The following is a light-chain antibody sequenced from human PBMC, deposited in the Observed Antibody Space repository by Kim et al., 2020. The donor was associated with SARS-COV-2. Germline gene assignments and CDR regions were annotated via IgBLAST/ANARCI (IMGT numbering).Light chain of an antibody. V-gene: IGLV1-47*01. CDR3: VTWDDSLSAQV. CDR2: RND. J-gene: IGLJ3*02. CDR1: SSNIGTNF. Sequence: QSVPTQPPSASGTPGQRVTISCSGSSSNIGTNFVCWYQQLPGTAPKLLIYRNDHRPSGVPDRFSGSKSGTSASLAISGLRSEDEADYYCVTWDDSLSAQVFGGGTQLTVL.